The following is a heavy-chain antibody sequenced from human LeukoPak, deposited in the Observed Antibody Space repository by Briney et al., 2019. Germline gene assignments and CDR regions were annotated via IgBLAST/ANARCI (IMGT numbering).Heavy chain of an antibody. V-gene: IGHV4-4*02. D-gene: IGHD6-19*01. J-gene: IGHJ4*02. CDR2: IYHSVST. CDR1: GGSTSSSNW. CDR3: AEALAGHLDY. Sequence: SETLSLTCAVSGGSTSSSNWWSWVRQPPGKGLEWIGEIYHSVSTNYNPSLKSRVTISVDKSQNQFSLKLSSVTAADTAVYYCAEALAGHLDYWGQGTLVTVSS.